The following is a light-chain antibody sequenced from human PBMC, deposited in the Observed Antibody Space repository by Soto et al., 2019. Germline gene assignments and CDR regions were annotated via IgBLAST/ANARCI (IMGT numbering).Light chain of an antibody. CDR1: QTVSTNY. CDR3: QQYGSSPRT. Sequence: ELVLTQSPGTLSLSPGDRATLSCRASQTVSTNYLAWYQQQPGQAPRLRIYGASKRATGIPDRFSGSGSGTDVTLTISRLEPEDGAVYCCQQYGSSPRTFGQGTKV. CDR2: GAS. V-gene: IGKV3-20*01. J-gene: IGKJ1*01.